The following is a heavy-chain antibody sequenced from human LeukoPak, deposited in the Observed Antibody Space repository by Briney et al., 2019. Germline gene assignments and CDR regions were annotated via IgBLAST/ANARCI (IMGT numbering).Heavy chain of an antibody. Sequence: PSETLSLTCTVSGGSISSSSYYWGWIRQPPGKGLEWIGSIYYSGSTFYNPSLKSRVTISVDTSKNQFSLKLSSVTAADTAVYYCARDRRDDSSGYYSDYYYGMDVWGQGTTVTVSS. CDR2: IYYSGST. CDR3: ARDRRDDSSGYYSDYYYGMDV. J-gene: IGHJ6*02. V-gene: IGHV4-39*07. CDR1: GGSISSSSYY. D-gene: IGHD3-22*01.